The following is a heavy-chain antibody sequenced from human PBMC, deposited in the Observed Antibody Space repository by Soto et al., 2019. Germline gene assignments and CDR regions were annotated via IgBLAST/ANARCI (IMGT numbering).Heavy chain of an antibody. V-gene: IGHV3-30-3*01. Sequence: TGGSLRLSCAASGFTFSSYAMHWVRQAPGKGLEWMAVISYDGSNKYYADSVKGRFTISRDNSKNTLYLQMNSLRAEDTAVYYCAREGIAAANDYWGQGTLVTVSS. CDR2: ISYDGSNK. CDR1: GFTFSSYA. J-gene: IGHJ4*02. D-gene: IGHD6-25*01. CDR3: AREGIAAANDY.